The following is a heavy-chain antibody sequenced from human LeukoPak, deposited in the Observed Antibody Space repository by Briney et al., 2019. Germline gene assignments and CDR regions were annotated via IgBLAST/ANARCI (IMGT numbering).Heavy chain of an antibody. D-gene: IGHD3-10*01. CDR3: ARDGGSGSYFGPYDY. CDR2: INPSGGRT. CDR1: GYTFTSYY. V-gene: IGHV1-46*01. Sequence: RASVKVSCKASGYTFTSYYIHWVRQAPGQGLEWMGIINPSGGRTTYAQKFQGRVTMTRDTSISTAYMELSRLRSDDTAVYYCARDGGSGSYFGPYDYWGQGTLVTVSS. J-gene: IGHJ4*02.